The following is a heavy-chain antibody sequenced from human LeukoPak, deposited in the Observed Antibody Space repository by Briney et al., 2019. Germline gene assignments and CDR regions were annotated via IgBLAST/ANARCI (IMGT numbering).Heavy chain of an antibody. CDR1: GFTFSNYW. J-gene: IGHJ6*03. V-gene: IGHV3-7*01. CDR3: ARDSYYMDV. CDR2: IKQDGSER. Sequence: EGSLRLPCAASGFTFSNYWMSWVRQAPGKGLEWVANIKQDGSERHYVDSVKGRFTISRDNAKNSLYLQMNSLRAEDTAVYYCARDSYYMDVWGKGTTVTVSS.